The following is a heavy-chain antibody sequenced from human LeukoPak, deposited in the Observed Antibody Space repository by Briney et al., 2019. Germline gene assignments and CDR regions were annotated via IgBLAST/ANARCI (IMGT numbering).Heavy chain of an antibody. V-gene: IGHV4-34*01. CDR1: GGSFSGYY. CDR3: ARGSPPWGYYYYGMDV. D-gene: IGHD3-16*01. Sequence: SETLSLTCAVYGGSFSGYYWSWIRQPPGKGLEWIGEINHSGSTNYNPSLKSRVTISVDTSKNQFSLKLSSVTAADTAVYYCARGSPPWGYYYYGMDVWGQGTTVTVSS. J-gene: IGHJ6*02. CDR2: INHSGST.